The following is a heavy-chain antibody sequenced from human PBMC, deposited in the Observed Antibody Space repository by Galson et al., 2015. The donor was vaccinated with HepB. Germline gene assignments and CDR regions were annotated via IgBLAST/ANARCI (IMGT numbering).Heavy chain of an antibody. CDR1: GFTFSSYG. V-gene: IGHV3-33*01. CDR3: ARPDYRVIWYFDL. Sequence: SLRLSCAASGFTFSSYGMHWVRQAPGKGLEWVAVIWYDGSNKYYADSVKGRFTISRDNSKNTLYLQMNSLRAEDTAVYYCARPDYRVIWYFDLWGRGTLVTVSS. J-gene: IGHJ2*01. CDR2: IWYDGSNK. D-gene: IGHD4-11*01.